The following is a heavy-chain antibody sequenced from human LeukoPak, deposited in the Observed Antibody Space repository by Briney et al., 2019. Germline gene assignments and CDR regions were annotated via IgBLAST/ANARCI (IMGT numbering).Heavy chain of an antibody. J-gene: IGHJ4*02. V-gene: IGHV3-30*15. CDR2: ISKDGNNE. CDR1: GFTFSSYA. D-gene: IGHD3-10*01. CDR3: AREAYYGSGRSHQPSPV. Sequence: GGSLRLSCAASGFTFSSYAMYWVRQAPGKGLEWVALISKDGNNEDHADSVKGRFTISRDNSKDTLYLQMRSLRPEDTAVYYCAREAYYGSGRSHQPSPVWGQGILVTVSS.